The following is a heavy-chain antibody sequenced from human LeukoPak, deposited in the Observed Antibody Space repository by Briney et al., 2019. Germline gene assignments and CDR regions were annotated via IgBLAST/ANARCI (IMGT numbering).Heavy chain of an antibody. CDR2: IYHSGST. CDR1: GASITSSGYY. V-gene: IGHV4-39*07. CDR3: ARGGALVLRYSRFDP. Sequence: SETLSLTCTVSGASITSSGYYWGWIRPPPGKGLEWIGTIYHSGSTYYNPSLKSRVTISVDTSKNQFSLKLSSVTAADTAVYYCARGGALVLRYSRFDPWGQGTLVTVSS. D-gene: IGHD3-9*01. J-gene: IGHJ5*02.